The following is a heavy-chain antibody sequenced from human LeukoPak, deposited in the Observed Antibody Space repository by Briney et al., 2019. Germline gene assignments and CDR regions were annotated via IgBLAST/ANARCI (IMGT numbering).Heavy chain of an antibody. J-gene: IGHJ6*03. CDR3: AKGSGYEAQYYYYYMDV. CDR1: GYTFTDYA. V-gene: IGHV1-3*03. CDR2: ITTGRGET. Sequence: ASVKVSCKASGYTFTDYALHWVRQAPGQSLEWMGWITTGRGETRYSQEFQRRITFTRDTSASTVYMDLSDLRSEDTAVYYCAKGSGYEAQYYYYYMDVWGKGTTVTISS. D-gene: IGHD5-12*01.